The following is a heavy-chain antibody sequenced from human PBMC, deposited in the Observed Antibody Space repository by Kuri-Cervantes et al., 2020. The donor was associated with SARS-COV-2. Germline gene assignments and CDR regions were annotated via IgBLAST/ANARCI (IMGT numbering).Heavy chain of an antibody. D-gene: IGHD1-1*01. V-gene: IGHV3-74*01. J-gene: IGHJ4*02. CDR1: GFTLSTYW. Sequence: GGSLRLSCAASGFTLSTYWMYWVRQAPGKGLVWVSRSNLDGGVTSYANSVKGRFTLSRDNAKNMLFLQMNSLRAEDTAVYYCVRDGDHWNFDYWGQGTLVTVSS. CDR2: SNLDGGVT. CDR3: VRDGDHWNFDY.